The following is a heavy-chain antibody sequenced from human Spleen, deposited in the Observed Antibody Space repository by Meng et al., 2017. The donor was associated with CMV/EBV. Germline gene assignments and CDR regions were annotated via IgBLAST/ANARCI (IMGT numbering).Heavy chain of an antibody. Sequence: WVRQSPGKGLEWIGEISHRGSTNYNPSLQSPVTISVDKSKNEISLKLSSVTAADTAVYHCARVLGYCNNTSRPSCPQAIYSFGMDVWGQGATVTVSS. J-gene: IGHJ6*02. CDR3: ARVLGYCNNTSRPSCPQAIYSFGMDV. D-gene: IGHD2-2*01. V-gene: IGHV4-4*02. CDR2: ISHRGST.